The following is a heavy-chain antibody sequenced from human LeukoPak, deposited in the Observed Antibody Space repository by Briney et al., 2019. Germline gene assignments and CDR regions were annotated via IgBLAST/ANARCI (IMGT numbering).Heavy chain of an antibody. D-gene: IGHD3-22*01. V-gene: IGHV3-30-3*01. J-gene: IGHJ4*02. Sequence: GRSLRLSCAASGFAFSTYAMHWVRQAPGKGLEWVAVISYDGTNKYYADSVKGRFTISRDNSKSTLYLQMNSLRAEDTAVYHCARDDISSGYYVDYWGQGTLVTVSS. CDR3: ARDDISSGYYVDY. CDR1: GFAFSTYA. CDR2: ISYDGTNK.